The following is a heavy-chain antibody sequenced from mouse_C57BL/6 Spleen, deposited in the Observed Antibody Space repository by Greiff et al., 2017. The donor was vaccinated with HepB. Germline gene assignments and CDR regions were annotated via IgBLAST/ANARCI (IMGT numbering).Heavy chain of an antibody. V-gene: IGHV1-81*01. D-gene: IGHD1-1*01. CDR1: GYTFTSYG. J-gene: IGHJ1*03. CDR3: ASLGSSYEYFDV. Sequence: VKLMESGAELARPGASVKLSCKASGYTFTSYGISWVKQRTGQGLEWIGEIYPRSGNTYYNEKFKGKATLTADKSSSTAYMELRSLTSEDSAVYFCASLGSSYEYFDVWGTGTTVTVSS. CDR2: IYPRSGNT.